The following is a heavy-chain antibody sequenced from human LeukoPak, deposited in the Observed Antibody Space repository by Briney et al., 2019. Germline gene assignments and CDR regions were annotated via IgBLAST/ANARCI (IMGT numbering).Heavy chain of an antibody. CDR1: GGSFSGYY. Sequence: PSETLSLTCAVYGGSFSGYYWSWIRQPPGKGLEWIGEINHSGSTNYNPSLKSRVTISVDTSKNQFSLRLSSVTAADTAVYYCARGYDTPDYWGQGTLVTVSS. J-gene: IGHJ4*02. CDR2: INHSGST. D-gene: IGHD3-3*01. CDR3: ARGYDTPDY. V-gene: IGHV4-34*01.